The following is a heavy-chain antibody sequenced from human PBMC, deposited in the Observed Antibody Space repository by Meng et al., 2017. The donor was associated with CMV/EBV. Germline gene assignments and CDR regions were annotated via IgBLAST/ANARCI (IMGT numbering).Heavy chain of an antibody. V-gene: IGHV4-31*03. CDR3: ARSGIVGATVGAFDI. CDR2: IYYSGST. Sequence: SETLSLTCTVSGGSISSGGYYWSWIRQHPGKGLEWIGYIYYSGSTYYNPSLKSRVTISVDTSKNQFSLKLSSVTAADTAVYYCARSGIVGATVGAFDIWGQGTMVTVSS. CDR1: GGSISSGGYY. D-gene: IGHD1-26*01. J-gene: IGHJ3*02.